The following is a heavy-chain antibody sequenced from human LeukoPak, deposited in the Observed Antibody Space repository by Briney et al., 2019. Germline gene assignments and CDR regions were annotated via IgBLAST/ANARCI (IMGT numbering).Heavy chain of an antibody. CDR1: GFTFSSYG. J-gene: IGHJ4*02. CDR3: AKAPYCGGDCYSIDY. D-gene: IGHD2-21*02. V-gene: IGHV3-30*18. CDR2: ISYDGSNK. Sequence: PGGSLRLSCAASGFTFSSYGMHWVRQAPGKGPEWVAVISYDGSNKYYADSVKGRFTISRDNSKNTLYLQMNSLRAEDTAVYYCAKAPYCGGDCYSIDYWGQGTLVTVSS.